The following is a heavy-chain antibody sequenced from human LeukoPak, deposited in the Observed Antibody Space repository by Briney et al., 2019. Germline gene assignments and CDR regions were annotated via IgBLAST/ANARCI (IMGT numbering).Heavy chain of an antibody. V-gene: IGHV3-74*01. J-gene: IGHJ4*02. D-gene: IGHD6-13*01. CDR1: GFTFSSYW. CDR2: TNGDGSST. Sequence: GGSLRLSCAASGFTFSSYWMHWVRQAPGKGLVWVSRTNGDGSSTTYADSAKGRLTFSRDNAKNTLYLQMNSLRAEDTAVYYCARGKQDFDNWGQGTAVTVSS. CDR3: ARGKQDFDN.